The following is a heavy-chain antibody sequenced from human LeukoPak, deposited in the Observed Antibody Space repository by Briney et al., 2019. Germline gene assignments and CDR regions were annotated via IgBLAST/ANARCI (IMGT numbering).Heavy chain of an antibody. Sequence: GGSLRLSCAASEFTLSSYSTNWVRQAPGKGLEWVSSISSSSSYIHYTDSVKGRFTISRDNTKKSLYLQMNSLRAEDTAVYYCARDRYDRSGYYDYWGQGTLVTVSS. CDR1: EFTLSSYS. D-gene: IGHD3-22*01. CDR2: ISSSSSYI. J-gene: IGHJ4*02. V-gene: IGHV3-21*01. CDR3: ARDRYDRSGYYDY.